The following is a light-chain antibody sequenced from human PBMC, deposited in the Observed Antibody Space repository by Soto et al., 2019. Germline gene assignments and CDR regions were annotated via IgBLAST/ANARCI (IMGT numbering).Light chain of an antibody. J-gene: IGKJ1*01. V-gene: IGKV1-39*01. CDR2: AAS. CDR3: QQSGSSPRT. CDR1: QSISSY. Sequence: DIQMTQSPSSLSASVGDRVTITCRASQSISSYLNWYQQKPGKAPKLLIYAASSLQSGVPSRFSGSGSGTDFTLTISRLDPEDSAVYFCQQSGSSPRTFGQGTKLEI.